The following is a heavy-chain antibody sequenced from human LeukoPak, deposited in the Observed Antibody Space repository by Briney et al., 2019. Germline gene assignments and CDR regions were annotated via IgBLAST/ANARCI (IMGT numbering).Heavy chain of an antibody. Sequence: PSETLSLTCTVPGGSISSSSYYWGWIRQPPGKGLEWIGSIYYSGSTYYNPSLKSRVTISVDTSKNQFSLKLSSVTAADTAVYYCASDGDYGDYFTVNWFDPWGQGTLVTVSS. V-gene: IGHV4-39*07. CDR1: GGSISSSSYY. J-gene: IGHJ5*02. CDR3: ASDGDYGDYFTVNWFDP. D-gene: IGHD4-17*01. CDR2: IYYSGST.